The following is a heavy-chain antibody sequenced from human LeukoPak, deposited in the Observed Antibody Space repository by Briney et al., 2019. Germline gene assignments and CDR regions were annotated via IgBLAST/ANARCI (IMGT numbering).Heavy chain of an antibody. J-gene: IGHJ1*01. D-gene: IGHD3-22*01. V-gene: IGHV4-39*01. CDR2: IYFSGRT. CDR3: ARRRYYDGSGYLE. Sequence: SETLSLTCSVSGDSVSRSDSYWDWIRQPPGKGLEWIGTIYFSGRTYYSPSLKGRVTMSVDPSNNQFSLSLRSVTAADTAIYYCARRRYYDGSGYLEWGQGTLLSVSS. CDR1: GDSVSRSDSY.